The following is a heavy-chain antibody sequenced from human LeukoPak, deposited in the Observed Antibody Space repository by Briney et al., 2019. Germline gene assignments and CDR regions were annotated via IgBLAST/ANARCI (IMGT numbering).Heavy chain of an antibody. V-gene: IGHV3-30*03. J-gene: IGHJ5*02. Sequence: PGGSLRLSCAASGFTFSGYGMHWVRQAPGKGLEWVAVISYDGSNKYYADSVKGRFTISRDNSKNTLYLQMNSLRAEDTAVYYCARFGESKLNWFDPWGQGTLVTVSS. CDR3: ARFGESKLNWFDP. CDR2: ISYDGSNK. D-gene: IGHD3-10*01. CDR1: GFTFSGYG.